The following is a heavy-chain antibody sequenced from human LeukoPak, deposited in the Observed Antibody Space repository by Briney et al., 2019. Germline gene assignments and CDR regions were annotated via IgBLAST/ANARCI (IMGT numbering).Heavy chain of an antibody. V-gene: IGHV3-7*03. CDR1: GFTFSSYW. CDR2: INHNGNVN. J-gene: IGHJ6*02. Sequence: GGSLRLSCAASGFTFSSYWMNWARQAPGKGLEWVASINHNGNVNYYVDSVKGRFTISRDNAKNSLYLQMSNSRAEDTAVYFCARGGGLDVWGQGATVTVSS. D-gene: IGHD3-16*01. CDR3: ARGGGLDV.